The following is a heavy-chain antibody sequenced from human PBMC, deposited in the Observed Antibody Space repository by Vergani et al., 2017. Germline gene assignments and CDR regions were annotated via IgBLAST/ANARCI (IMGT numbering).Heavy chain of an antibody. CDR2: IYPGDSDT. CDR3: ARGAAILTAAYAFDI. Sequence: EVQLVQSDTEVKKPGESLKISCKASGYSFTTYWIGWVRQMPGKGLGWMGIIYPGDSDTRYSPSFQGQVTISADKSISTAYLQWSSLKASDTAMYYCARGAAILTAAYAFDIWGQGTMVTVSS. CDR1: GYSFTTYW. J-gene: IGHJ3*02. D-gene: IGHD2-2*02. V-gene: IGHV5-51*01.